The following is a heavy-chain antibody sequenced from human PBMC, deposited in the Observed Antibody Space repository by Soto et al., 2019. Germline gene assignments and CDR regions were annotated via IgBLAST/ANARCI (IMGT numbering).Heavy chain of an antibody. J-gene: IGHJ6*02. CDR1: GFTFSSYW. Sequence: GGSLRLSCAASGFTFSSYWMSWVRQAPGKGLEWVANIKQDGSEKYYVDSVKGRFTISRDNAKNSLYLQMNSLRAEDTAVYYCARETVVAATDYYYYGMDVWGQGTTVTVSS. V-gene: IGHV3-7*01. CDR2: IKQDGSEK. D-gene: IGHD2-15*01. CDR3: ARETVVAATDYYYYGMDV.